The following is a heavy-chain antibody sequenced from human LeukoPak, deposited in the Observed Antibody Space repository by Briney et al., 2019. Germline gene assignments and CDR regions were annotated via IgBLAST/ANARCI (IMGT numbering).Heavy chain of an antibody. J-gene: IGHJ3*02. Sequence: GGSLRRSCAASGFTFSSYSMNWVRQAPGKGLQWGSSIISSSSYIYYADSVKGRFTISRDNAKNSLYLQMYSLIAEDRAVYNCARDTSAAGHDAFDIWGQGTMVTVSS. CDR2: IISSSSYI. D-gene: IGHD6-13*01. CDR3: ARDTSAAGHDAFDI. CDR1: GFTFSSYS. V-gene: IGHV3-21*01.